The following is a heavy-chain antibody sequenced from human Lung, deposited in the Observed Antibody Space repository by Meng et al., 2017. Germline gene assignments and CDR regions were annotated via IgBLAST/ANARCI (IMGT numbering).Heavy chain of an antibody. CDR3: ARVDYYGSGSRRFDT. V-gene: IGHV4-39*07. CDR1: CGSIISSSSY. Sequence: QLLLPELRRGLVKASEPLSLTCPVSCGSIISSSSYWGWIRQPPGKGLDWIGSIYYSGSTYYNPSLKSRVTISVDTSKNQFSLKLSSVTAADTAVYYCARVDYYGSGSRRFDTWGQGTLVTVSS. D-gene: IGHD3-10*01. J-gene: IGHJ5*02. CDR2: IYYSGST.